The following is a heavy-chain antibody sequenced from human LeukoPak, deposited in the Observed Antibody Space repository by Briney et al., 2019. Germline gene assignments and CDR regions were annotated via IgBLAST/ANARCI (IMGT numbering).Heavy chain of an antibody. V-gene: IGHV3-23*01. CDR2: ISGSGGST. CDR3: AKGKGSSSSSIDW. J-gene: IGHJ4*02. Sequence: PGGSLRLSCAASGFTFNTYAMSWVRQAPGKGLEGVSAISGSGGSTYYADSVKGRFTISRDNSKTTLYLQIHSLRAEDTAVYYCAKGKGSSSSSIDWWGQGTLVTVSS. CDR1: GFTFNTYA. D-gene: IGHD2-15*01.